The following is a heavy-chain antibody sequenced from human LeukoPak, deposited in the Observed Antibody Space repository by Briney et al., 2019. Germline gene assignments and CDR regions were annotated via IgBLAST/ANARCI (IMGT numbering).Heavy chain of an antibody. Sequence: ASVKVSCTASGCTYTSYGISWVRQAPGQGLEWMGWISAYNGNRNYAQKLQGRVTMTTDTSTSTAYMELRSLRSDDTAVYYWAISYYDSSGYYYGPYFDYWGQGTLVTVSS. V-gene: IGHV1-18*01. CDR1: GCTYTSYG. D-gene: IGHD3-22*01. CDR3: AISYYDSSGYYYGPYFDY. CDR2: ISAYNGNR. J-gene: IGHJ4*02.